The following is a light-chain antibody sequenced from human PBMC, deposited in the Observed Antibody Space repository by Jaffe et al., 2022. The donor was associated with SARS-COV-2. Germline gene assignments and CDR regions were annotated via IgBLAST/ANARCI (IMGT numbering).Light chain of an antibody. CDR3: SSYTSSSTDVI. J-gene: IGLJ2*01. CDR2: EVT. CDR1: SSDVGGYNY. V-gene: IGLV2-14*01. Sequence: QSALTQPASVSGSPGQSITISCTGTSSDVGGYNYVSWYQQHPGKAPKLMIDEVTNRPSGVPDRFSGSKSGNTASLTISGLQAEDEADYYCSSYTSSSTDVIFGGGTKLTVL.